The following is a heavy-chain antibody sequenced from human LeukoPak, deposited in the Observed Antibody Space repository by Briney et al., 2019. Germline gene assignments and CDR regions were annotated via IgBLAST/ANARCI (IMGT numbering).Heavy chain of an antibody. CDR2: ISGRGDTT. Sequence: PGGSLRLSCAASGFTFRSSGMSWVRQAPGKGLEWVSSISGRGDTTYYADSVKGRFTISRDNSKNTLYLQMNSLRAEDTAVYYCARGIQCSSTSCYAGSTFDYWGQGTLVTVSS. J-gene: IGHJ4*02. V-gene: IGHV3-23*01. CDR1: GFTFRSSG. CDR3: ARGIQCSSTSCYAGSTFDY. D-gene: IGHD2-2*01.